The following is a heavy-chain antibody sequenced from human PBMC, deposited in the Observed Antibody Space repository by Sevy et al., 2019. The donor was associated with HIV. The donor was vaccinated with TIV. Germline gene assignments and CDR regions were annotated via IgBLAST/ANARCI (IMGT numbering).Heavy chain of an antibody. D-gene: IGHD2-2*01. Sequence: ASVKVSCKASGGTFSSYAISWVRQAPGQGLEWMGGIISIFGTANYAQKFQGRVTITADESTSTAYMELSSLRSEDTAVYYCASGDIVVVPAAQAPGDYYYGMDVWGQGTTVTVSS. J-gene: IGHJ6*02. V-gene: IGHV1-69*13. CDR2: IISIFGTA. CDR3: ASGDIVVVPAAQAPGDYYYGMDV. CDR1: GGTFSSYA.